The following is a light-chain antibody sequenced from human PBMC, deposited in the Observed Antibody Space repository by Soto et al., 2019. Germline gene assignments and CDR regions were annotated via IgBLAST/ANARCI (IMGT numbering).Light chain of an antibody. Sequence: QSALTQPASVSGSPGQSITISCTGTSSDVGGYDFVSWFQLHPGKAPKLMIFDVRDRPSGVSNRFSGSKSGNTASLTISGRQAEAEADYYCSSYTSTGTVFGTGTKVTVL. CDR2: DVR. J-gene: IGLJ1*01. CDR1: SSDVGGYDF. V-gene: IGLV2-14*03. CDR3: SSYTSTGTV.